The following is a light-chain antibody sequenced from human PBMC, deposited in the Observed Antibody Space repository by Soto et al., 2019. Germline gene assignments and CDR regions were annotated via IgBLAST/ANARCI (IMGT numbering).Light chain of an antibody. CDR2: KVS. Sequence: DIQMTQSLSTLSASVGDRVTITCRASQSISTWLAWYQQKPGKAPKLLIHKVSNLQSGVPSRFSGTASGTEFSLTITSLQPDDFATYFCQQYQTYPWTFGQGTKVEIK. CDR1: QSISTW. J-gene: IGKJ1*01. CDR3: QQYQTYPWT. V-gene: IGKV1-5*03.